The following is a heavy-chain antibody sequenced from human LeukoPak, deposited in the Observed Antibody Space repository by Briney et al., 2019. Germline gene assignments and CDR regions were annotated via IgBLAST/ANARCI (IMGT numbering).Heavy chain of an antibody. CDR1: GFTFSSYS. V-gene: IGHV3-21*01. CDR2: ISSSSSYI. Sequence: GGSLRLSCAASGFTFSSYSMKWVRQAPGKGLEWVSSISSSSSYIYYADSVKGRFTISRDNAKNSLYLQMNSLRDEDTAVYYCARDSYYYDSSGYYRTSDYWGQGTLVTVSS. J-gene: IGHJ4*02. D-gene: IGHD3-22*01. CDR3: ARDSYYYDSSGYYRTSDY.